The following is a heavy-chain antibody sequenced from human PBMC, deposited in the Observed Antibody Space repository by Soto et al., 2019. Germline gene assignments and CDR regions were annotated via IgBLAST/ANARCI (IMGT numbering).Heavy chain of an antibody. V-gene: IGHV1-69*02. J-gene: IGHJ6*03. CDR1: GGTFSSYT. Sequence: ASVKVSCKASGGTFSSYTISWVRQAPGQGLEWMGRIIPILGIANYAQKFQGRVTITADKSTSTAYMELSSLRSEDTAVYYCASEVTKSYYYYYYMAVWGKGTTVTVSS. CDR3: ASEVTKSYYYYYYMAV. D-gene: IGHD2-21*02. CDR2: IIPILGIA.